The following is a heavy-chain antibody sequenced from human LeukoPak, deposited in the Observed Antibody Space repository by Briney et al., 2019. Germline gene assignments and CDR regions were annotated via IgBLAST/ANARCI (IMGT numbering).Heavy chain of an antibody. CDR3: ARDVTVSGMLRPNDAFDI. D-gene: IGHD1-26*01. Sequence: GASVKVSCKASGYTFTDYYMHWVRQAPGQGLEWMGWINPNSGGTNYAQKFQGRVTMTRDTSISTAYMELSRLRSDDTAVYYCARDVTVSGMLRPNDAFDIWGQGTMVTVSS. V-gene: IGHV1-2*02. J-gene: IGHJ3*02. CDR1: GYTFTDYY. CDR2: INPNSGGT.